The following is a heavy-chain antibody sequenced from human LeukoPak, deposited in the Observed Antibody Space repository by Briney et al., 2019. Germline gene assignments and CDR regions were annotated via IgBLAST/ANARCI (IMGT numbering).Heavy chain of an antibody. CDR3: SASLIRGVYFDY. Sequence: GSLRLSCAASGFTFNNAWMSWVRQAPGKGLEWVGHIKSETDGGTTDYAAPVKGRFTISREDSKTTVFLQMNSLKSEDTAVYYCSASLIRGVYFDYWGQGTLATVSS. CDR1: GFTFNNAW. V-gene: IGHV3-15*01. CDR2: IKSETDGGTT. J-gene: IGHJ4*02. D-gene: IGHD3-10*01.